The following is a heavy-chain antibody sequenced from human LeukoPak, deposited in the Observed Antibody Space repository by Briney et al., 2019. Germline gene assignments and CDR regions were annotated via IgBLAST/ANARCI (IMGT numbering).Heavy chain of an antibody. CDR1: GFTFSSYW. CDR2: IKQDGSEK. D-gene: IGHD3-22*01. V-gene: IGHV3-7*05. CDR3: AKETAGSYDSSGYMDY. J-gene: IGHJ4*02. Sequence: GGSLRLSCAASGFTFSSYWMSWVRQAPGKGLQWVANIKQDGSEKYYVGSVKGRFTISRDNSKNTLYLQMNSLRAEDTAVYYCAKETAGSYDSSGYMDYWGQGTLVTVSS.